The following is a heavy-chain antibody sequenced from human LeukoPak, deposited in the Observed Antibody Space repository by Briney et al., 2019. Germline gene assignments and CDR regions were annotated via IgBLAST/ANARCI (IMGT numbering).Heavy chain of an antibody. J-gene: IGHJ6*03. CDR2: IVVGSGNT. CDR1: GFTFTSSA. CDR3: AADCGLTKAPEIGYYYYYMDV. D-gene: IGHD4/OR15-4a*01. Sequence: SVKVSCKASGFTFTSSAMQWVRQARGQRLEWIGWIVVGSGNTNYAQKFQERVTITRDMSTSTAYMELSSLRSEDTAVYYCAADCGLTKAPEIGYYYYYMDVWGKGTTVTVSS. V-gene: IGHV1-58*02.